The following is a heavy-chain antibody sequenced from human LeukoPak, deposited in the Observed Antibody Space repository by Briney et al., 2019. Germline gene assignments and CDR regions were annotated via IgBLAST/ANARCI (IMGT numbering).Heavy chain of an antibody. CDR2: IKQDGSEK. Sequence: GGSLRLSCAASGFSFNSYWMSWVRQAPGKGLEWVANIKQDGSEKYYVDSVKGRFTISRDNAKSALYLQMNSLRAEDTALYYCARGTWNFDLWGRGTLLSVS. V-gene: IGHV3-7*04. CDR3: ARGTWNFDL. J-gene: IGHJ2*01. CDR1: GFSFNSYW.